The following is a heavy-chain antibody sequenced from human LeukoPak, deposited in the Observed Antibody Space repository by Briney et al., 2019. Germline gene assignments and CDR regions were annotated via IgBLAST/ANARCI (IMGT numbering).Heavy chain of an antibody. J-gene: IGHJ5*02. V-gene: IGHV4-38-2*02. CDR2: IYHSGTT. CDR1: GYSISSGYF. D-gene: IGHD6-13*01. CDR3: ARGYSSSWYFNWFDP. Sequence: SETLSLTCTVSGYSISSGYFWGWIRPPPGKGLEWIGKIYHSGTTYYNPSLKRRVTISVDTSKNQFSLKLTSVTAADTAVYYCARGYSSSWYFNWFDPWGQGTLVTVSS.